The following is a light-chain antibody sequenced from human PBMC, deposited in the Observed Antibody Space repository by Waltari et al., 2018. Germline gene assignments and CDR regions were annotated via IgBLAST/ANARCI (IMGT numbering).Light chain of an antibody. Sequence: EIVLTQSPGTLSLSPGERATLSCRASQSVSSSYLAWYQQKPGQAPRVLIHGVSNRATGIPDRFSGSGSGTDFTLTISRLEPEDFAVYYCQQYGSSPWTFGQGTKVEIK. CDR2: GVS. J-gene: IGKJ1*01. V-gene: IGKV3-20*01. CDR1: QSVSSSY. CDR3: QQYGSSPWT.